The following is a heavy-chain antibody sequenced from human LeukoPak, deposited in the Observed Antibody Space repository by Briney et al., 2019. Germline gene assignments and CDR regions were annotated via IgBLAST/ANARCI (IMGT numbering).Heavy chain of an antibody. V-gene: IGHV3-23*01. CDR2: ISGSGGST. J-gene: IGHJ5*02. Sequence: PAGGSLRLSCAASGFTFSSYGMSWVRQAPGKGLEWVSAISGSGGSTYYADSVKGRFTISRDNSKNTLYLQMNSLRAEDTAVYYCAKPKTGDPHNNWFDPWGQGTLVTVSS. D-gene: IGHD4-17*01. CDR1: GFTFSSYG. CDR3: AKPKTGDPHNNWFDP.